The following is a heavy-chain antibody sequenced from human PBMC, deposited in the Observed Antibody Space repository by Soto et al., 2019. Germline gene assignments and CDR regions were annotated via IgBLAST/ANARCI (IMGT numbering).Heavy chain of an antibody. CDR2: IIPIFGTT. CDR1: GGTFSSYP. V-gene: IGHV1-69*13. J-gene: IGHJ4*01. Sequence: SVKVSCKASGGTFSSYPLSWVRQAPGQGLEWMGGIIPIFGTTKYAQKFQGRVTIIAGESTTTAYMELSSLRSEDTAVYYCAMIDYSSGSDYWG. D-gene: IGHD6-19*01. CDR3: AMIDYSSGSDY.